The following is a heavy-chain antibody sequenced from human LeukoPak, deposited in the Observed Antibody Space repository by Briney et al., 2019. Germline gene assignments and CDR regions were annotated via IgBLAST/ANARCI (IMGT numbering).Heavy chain of an antibody. CDR2: IYYSGST. CDR1: GGSISSGDYY. V-gene: IGHV4-30-4*08. J-gene: IGHJ4*02. CDR3: ARSIAAAIYYFDY. D-gene: IGHD6-13*01. Sequence: SETLSLTCTVSGGSISSGDYYWSWIRQPPGKGLEWIGHIYYSGSTYYNPSLKSRVTISVDTSKNQFSLKLNSVTAADTAVYYCARSIAAAIYYFDYWGQGTLVTVSS.